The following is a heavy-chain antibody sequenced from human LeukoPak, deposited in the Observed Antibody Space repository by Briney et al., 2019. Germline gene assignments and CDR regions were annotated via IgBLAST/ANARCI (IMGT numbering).Heavy chain of an antibody. CDR2: IYTSGST. J-gene: IGHJ6*03. CDR3: ARDIGAPAPYYYYYYMDV. D-gene: IGHD4/OR15-4a*01. CDR1: GGSISSYY. V-gene: IGHV4-4*07. Sequence: PSETLSLTCTVSGGSISSYYWSWLRQPAGKGLEWIGRIYTSGSTNYNPSLKSRVTMSVDTSKNQFSLKLSSVTAADTAVYYCARDIGAPAPYYYYYYMDVWGKGTTVTVSS.